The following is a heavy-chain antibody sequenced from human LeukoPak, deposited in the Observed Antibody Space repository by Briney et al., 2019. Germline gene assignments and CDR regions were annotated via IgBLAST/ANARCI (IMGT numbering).Heavy chain of an antibody. CDR2: INHSGST. V-gene: IGHV4-34*01. Sequence: PSETLSLTCAVYGGSFSGYYWSWIRQPPGKGLEWIGEINHSGSTNYNPSLKSRVTISVDTSKNQFSLKLSSVTAADTAVYYCARGTGDTQVDYWGQGTLVTVSS. J-gene: IGHJ4*02. CDR1: GGSFSGYY. CDR3: ARGTGDTQVDY.